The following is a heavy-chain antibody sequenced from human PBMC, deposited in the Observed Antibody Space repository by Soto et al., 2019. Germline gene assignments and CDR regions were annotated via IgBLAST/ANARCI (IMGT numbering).Heavy chain of an antibody. CDR1: GFTFSSYW. D-gene: IGHD2-2*01. V-gene: IGHV3-74*01. CDR2: ISNDGSST. Sequence: EMQLVESGGGLVQPGGSLRLSCVASGFTFSSYWMHWVRQAPGKGLVWVSRISNDGSSTSYADSVKGRFTISRDNAENTLFLQVNSLRAEDTAVYYCARVPYCSRTSCYSYFDYWGQGTLVTVSS. J-gene: IGHJ4*02. CDR3: ARVPYCSRTSCYSYFDY.